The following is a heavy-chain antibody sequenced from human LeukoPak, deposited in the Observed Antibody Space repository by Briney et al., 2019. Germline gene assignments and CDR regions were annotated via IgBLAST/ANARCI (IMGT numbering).Heavy chain of an antibody. J-gene: IGHJ3*02. V-gene: IGHV4-39*01. CDR1: GGSLSSSSYY. D-gene: IGHD6-19*01. Sequence: SETLSLTCTVYGGSLSSSSYYWGWIRQPPGKGLEWIGSIYYSGSTYYNPSLKSRVTISVDTSKNQFSLKLSSVTAADTAVYYCAKRQWLIQVDAFDIWGQGTMVTVSS. CDR2: IYYSGST. CDR3: AKRQWLIQVDAFDI.